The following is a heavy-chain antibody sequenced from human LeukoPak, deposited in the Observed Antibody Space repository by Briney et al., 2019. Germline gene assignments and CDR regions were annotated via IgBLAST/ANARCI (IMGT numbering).Heavy chain of an antibody. V-gene: IGHV3-66*04. CDR2: IHSGGNT. J-gene: IGHJ3*02. CDR1: GFTVSSNS. CDR3: ARPETQYSSGLDGFDI. Sequence: GGSLRLSCAASGFTVSSNSMSWVRQAPGKGLEWVSVIHSGGNTYYADSVKGRFTISRDYSKNTLYLQMNSLRAEDTAVYYCARPETQYSSGLDGFDIWGQGTMVTVSS. D-gene: IGHD6-19*01.